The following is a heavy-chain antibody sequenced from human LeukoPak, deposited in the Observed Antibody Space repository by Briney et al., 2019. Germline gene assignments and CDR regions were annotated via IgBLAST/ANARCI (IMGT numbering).Heavy chain of an antibody. CDR1: GGSFSGYY. Sequence: SETLSLTCAVYGGSFSGYYWSWIRQPPGKGLEWIGEINHSGSTNYNPSLKSRVTISVDTSKNQFSLKLSSVTAADTAVYYCARHSGGTYYVNFGPWGQGTLVTVSS. D-gene: IGHD1-26*01. V-gene: IGHV4-34*01. CDR3: ARHSGGTYYVNFGP. CDR2: INHSGST. J-gene: IGHJ5*02.